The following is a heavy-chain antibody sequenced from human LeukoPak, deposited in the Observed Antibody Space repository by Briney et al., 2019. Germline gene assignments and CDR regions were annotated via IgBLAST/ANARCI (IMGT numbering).Heavy chain of an antibody. CDR1: GFTVSSNY. CDR2: IYSGGST. V-gene: IGHV3-66*02. D-gene: IGHD2-2*01. Sequence: GGSLRLSCAASGFTVSSNYMSWVRQAPGKGLEWVSVIYSGGSTYYADSVKGRFTISRDNSKNTLYLQMNSLRAEDTSVYYCARGGGYCSTPSCYAFDYWGQGTLVTVSS. CDR3: ARGGGYCSTPSCYAFDY. J-gene: IGHJ4*02.